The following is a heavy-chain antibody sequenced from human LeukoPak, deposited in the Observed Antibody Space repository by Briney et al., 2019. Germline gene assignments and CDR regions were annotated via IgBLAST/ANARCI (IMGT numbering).Heavy chain of an antibody. Sequence: PSETLSLTCTVSGGXISDYYWSWIRQPPGKGLEWIGYIYYSGSTNYNPSLKSRVTISVDTSKNQFSLKLSSVTAADTAVYYCARAGCSSTSCYGVYFDYWGQGTLVTVSS. CDR1: GGXISDYY. D-gene: IGHD2-2*01. V-gene: IGHV4-59*01. CDR2: IYYSGST. J-gene: IGHJ4*02. CDR3: ARAGCSSTSCYGVYFDY.